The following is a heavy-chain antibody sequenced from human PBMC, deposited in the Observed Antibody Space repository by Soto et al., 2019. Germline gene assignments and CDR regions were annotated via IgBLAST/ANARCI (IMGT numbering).Heavy chain of an antibody. V-gene: IGHV3-30*18. CDR1: GFTFSIYG. CDR3: AKDACGGACYYFDY. CDR2: ISYDGSNK. D-gene: IGHD2-21*02. Sequence: PVPSVRLSCAACGFTFSIYGIHWVRQAPGKGLEWVAVISYDGSNKYYADSVKGRFTISRDNSKNTLYLQMNSLRAEDTAVYYCAKDACGGACYYFDYWVQGNLVTVS. J-gene: IGHJ4*02.